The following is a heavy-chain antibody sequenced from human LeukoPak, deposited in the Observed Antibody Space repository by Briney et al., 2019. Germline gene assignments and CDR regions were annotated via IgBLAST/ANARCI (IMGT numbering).Heavy chain of an antibody. V-gene: IGHV3-23*01. CDR3: TKDLFWTGSVDSNFYMDI. CDR2: VSKTGRTT. J-gene: IGHJ6*03. D-gene: IGHD3/OR15-3a*01. CDR1: GFSFNAYA. Sequence: PGGSLRISCAASGFSFNAYAMTWVRQAPGKGLEWVSSVSKTGRTTYYTDSVKGRFTISRDNSKNTLHLQMNRLRADDTAVYYCTKDLFWTGSVDSNFYMDIWGKGTTVVVSS.